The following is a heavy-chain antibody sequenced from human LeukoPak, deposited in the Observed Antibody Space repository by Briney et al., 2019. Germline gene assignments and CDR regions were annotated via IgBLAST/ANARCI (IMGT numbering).Heavy chain of an antibody. CDR3: ARGGSLDIVVVPAAMPAATMYCGGDCFDY. J-gene: IGHJ4*02. D-gene: IGHD2-2*03. Sequence: SETLSLTCTVSGGSISSYYWRWIRQPAAKGLEWIGRIYTSGSTNYNPSLTRRVTMAVGTSKNQFSLKLSSVTAADTAVYYCARGGSLDIVVVPAAMPAATMYCGGDCFDYWGQGTLVTVSS. V-gene: IGHV4-4*07. CDR1: GGSISSYY. CDR2: IYTSGST.